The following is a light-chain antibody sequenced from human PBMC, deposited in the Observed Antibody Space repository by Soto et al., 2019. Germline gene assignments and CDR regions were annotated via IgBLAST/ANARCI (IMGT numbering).Light chain of an antibody. V-gene: IGLV2-23*01. Sequence: QSALTQPASVSGSPGQSITISCTGTSSDVGSYNLVSWYQQHPGKAPKLMIYEGSKRPSGVSNRFSGSKSGNTASLTNSGLQSEDEADYYCCSYAGSSYVVFGGGTKVTVL. CDR2: EGS. CDR3: CSYAGSSYVV. J-gene: IGLJ2*01. CDR1: SSDVGSYNL.